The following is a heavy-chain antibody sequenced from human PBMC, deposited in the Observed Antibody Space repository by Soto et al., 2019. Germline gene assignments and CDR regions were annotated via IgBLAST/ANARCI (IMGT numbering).Heavy chain of an antibody. Sequence: PGGSLRLSCAASGFTFSSYSMNWVRQAPGKGLEWVSSISSSSSYIYYADSVKGRFTISRDNAKNSLYLQMNSLRAEDTAVYYCARGGIVVVPAAIEDYYYYGMDVWGQGTTVTVSS. CDR2: ISSSSSYI. CDR1: GFTFSSYS. V-gene: IGHV3-21*01. D-gene: IGHD2-2*01. J-gene: IGHJ6*02. CDR3: ARGGIVVVPAAIEDYYYYGMDV.